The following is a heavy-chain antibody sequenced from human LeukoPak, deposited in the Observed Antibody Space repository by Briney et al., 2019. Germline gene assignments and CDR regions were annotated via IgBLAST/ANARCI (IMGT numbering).Heavy chain of an antibody. J-gene: IGHJ4*02. CDR3: ARGPAAARFDY. Sequence: SETLSLTCAVYGGSFSGYYWSWIRHPPGKGLEWIGEINHSGSTNYNPSLKSRVTISVDTSKNQFSLKLNSVTAAGTAVYYCARGPAAARFDYWGQGTLVTVSS. D-gene: IGHD6-25*01. V-gene: IGHV4-34*01. CDR1: GGSFSGYY. CDR2: INHSGST.